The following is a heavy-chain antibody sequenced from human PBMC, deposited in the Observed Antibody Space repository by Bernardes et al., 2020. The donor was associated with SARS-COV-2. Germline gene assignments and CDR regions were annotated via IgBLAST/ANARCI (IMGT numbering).Heavy chain of an antibody. CDR3: ARDYDSSGDLDF. J-gene: IGHJ4*02. Sequence: ASVKVSCMASGYRFTSYGISWVRQAPGQGLEWMGWISAYNANTHYAQKVQGRVTMTTDTTTSTAYMELRSLKTDDTAVYYCARDYDSSGDLDFWGQGTLVTVSS. D-gene: IGHD3-22*01. CDR2: ISAYNANT. V-gene: IGHV1-18*01. CDR1: GYRFTSYG.